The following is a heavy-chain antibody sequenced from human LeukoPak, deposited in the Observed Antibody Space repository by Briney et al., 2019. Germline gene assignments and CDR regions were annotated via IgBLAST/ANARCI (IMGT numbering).Heavy chain of an antibody. V-gene: IGHV3-48*03. CDR1: GFTFSSYE. CDR3: ARIHNLGILAHFDY. CDR2: INSGGSTI. Sequence: QSGGSLRLSCAASGFTFSSYEMNWVRQAPGKGLEWVSYINSGGSTIYYADSVKGRFTISRDNAKNSLYLQMNSLRAEDTAVYYCARIHNLGILAHFDYWGQGTLVTVSS. J-gene: IGHJ4*02. D-gene: IGHD1-1*01.